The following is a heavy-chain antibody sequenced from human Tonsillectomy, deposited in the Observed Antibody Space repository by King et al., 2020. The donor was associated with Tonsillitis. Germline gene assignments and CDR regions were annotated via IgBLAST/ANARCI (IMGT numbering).Heavy chain of an antibody. CDR1: GYTFTSYG. CDR2: ISAYNGNT. Sequence: VQLVQSGAEVKKPGASVKVSCKASGYTFTSYGISWVRQAPGQGLEWMGWISAYNGNTNYAQKIQGRVTMTTDTSTSTDYMELRSLRSDDTAAYYCARTYSSGWYETLKYSFDYWGQGTLVTVSS. V-gene: IGHV1-18*04. D-gene: IGHD6-19*01. J-gene: IGHJ4*02. CDR3: ARTYSSGWYETLKYSFDY.